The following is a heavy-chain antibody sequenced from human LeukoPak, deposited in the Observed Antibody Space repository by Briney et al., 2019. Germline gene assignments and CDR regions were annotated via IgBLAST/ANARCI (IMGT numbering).Heavy chain of an antibody. D-gene: IGHD6-6*01. J-gene: IGHJ4*02. CDR2: INPSGDST. V-gene: IGHV1-46*01. Sequence: ASVKVPCKASGYTFTSYYMHWVRQAPGQGLEWMGIINPSGDSTSYAQKFQGRVTMTRDTSTSTVYMELSSLRSEDTAVYYCARVLGILEYSSSFVFDYWGQGTLVTVSS. CDR1: GYTFTSYY. CDR3: ARVLGILEYSSSFVFDY.